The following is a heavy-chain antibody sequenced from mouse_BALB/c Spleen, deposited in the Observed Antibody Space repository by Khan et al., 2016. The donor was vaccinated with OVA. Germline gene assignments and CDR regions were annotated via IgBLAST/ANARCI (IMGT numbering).Heavy chain of an antibody. D-gene: IGHD1-1*01. CDR1: GFTFSSYA. CDR3: VRDYYGSSYEDY. J-gene: IGHJ2*01. Sequence: EVELVESGGTLVKPGGSLKLSCAASGFTFSSYAMSWVRQTPEKRLEWVATISSGGTYTYYPDSVKGRFTISRYKDKNTKNLQMRSLRYEDTAMYYCVRDYYGSSYEDYWGQGTTRTVSS. CDR2: ISSGGTYT. V-gene: IGHV5-9-3*01.